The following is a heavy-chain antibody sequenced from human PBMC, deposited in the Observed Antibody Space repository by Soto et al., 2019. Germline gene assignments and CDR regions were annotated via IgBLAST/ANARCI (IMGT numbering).Heavy chain of an antibody. Sequence: QVQLVQSGAEVKKPGSSVKVSCKASGGTFSSYAISWVRQAPGQGLEWMGGIIPIFGTANYAHKFQGRVTITADESTSTAYMELSSLRSEDTAVYYCARGMMGYCSGGSCYSSYYYYYGMDVWGQGTTVTVSS. CDR3: ARGMMGYCSGGSCYSSYYYYYGMDV. CDR1: GGTFSSYA. CDR2: IIPIFGTA. D-gene: IGHD2-15*01. J-gene: IGHJ6*02. V-gene: IGHV1-69*01.